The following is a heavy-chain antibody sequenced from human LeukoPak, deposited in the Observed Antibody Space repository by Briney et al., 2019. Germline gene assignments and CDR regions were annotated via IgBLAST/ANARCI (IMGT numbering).Heavy chain of an antibody. CDR1: GDSASGNSAA. J-gene: IGHJ4*02. V-gene: IGHV6-1*01. CDR3: ARDRETKRQLDS. CDR2: TYYRSKWYN. D-gene: IGHD6-13*01. Sequence: SQTLSLTCAISGDSASGNSAAWNWIRQSPSRGLEWLGRTYYRSKWYNDYAVSVKSRITINPDTSKNQFSLQVNSVTPEDTAVYYCARDRETKRQLDSWGQGTLVTVSS.